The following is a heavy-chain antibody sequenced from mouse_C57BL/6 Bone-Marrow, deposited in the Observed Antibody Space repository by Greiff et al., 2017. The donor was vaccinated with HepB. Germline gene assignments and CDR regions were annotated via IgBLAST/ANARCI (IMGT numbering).Heavy chain of an antibody. D-gene: IGHD1-1*01. CDR1: GFTFSDYY. CDR2: INYDGSST. J-gene: IGHJ1*03. Sequence: EVQLVESEGGLVQPGSSMKLSCTASGFTFSDYYMAWVRQVPEKGLEWVANINYDGSSTYYLDSLKSRFIISRDNAKNILYLQMSSLKSEDTATYYCARPTVVAMDWYFDVWGTGTTVTVSS. CDR3: ARPTVVAMDWYFDV. V-gene: IGHV5-16*01.